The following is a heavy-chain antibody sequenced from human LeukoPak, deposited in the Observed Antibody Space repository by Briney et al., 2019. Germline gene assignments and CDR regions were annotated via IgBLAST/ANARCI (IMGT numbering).Heavy chain of an antibody. V-gene: IGHV4-39*01. CDR1: GGSISSSSYY. CDR3: ASATHPTDEYYYDSSGYYYNYYFDY. J-gene: IGHJ4*02. CDR2: IYYSGSN. Sequence: SETLSLTCTVSGGSISSSSYYWGWIRQPPGKGLEWLGSIYYSGSNYYNPSLKSRVTISVDTSKNQFSLKLSSVTAADTAVYYCASATHPTDEYYYDSSGYYYNYYFDYWGQGTLVTVSS. D-gene: IGHD3-22*01.